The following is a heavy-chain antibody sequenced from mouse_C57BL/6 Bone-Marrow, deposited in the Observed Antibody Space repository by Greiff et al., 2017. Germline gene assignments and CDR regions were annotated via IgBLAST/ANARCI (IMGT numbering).Heavy chain of an antibody. Sequence: QVQLKQSGAELMKPGASVKLSCKATGYTFTGYWIEWVKQRPGHGLEWIGVILPGSGSTNYNEKFKGKGTFTADTSSNTANMQVSSLETEYSAFYYCETVYYGNYGTYWGQGTLVTVSA. CDR3: ETVYYGNYGTY. J-gene: IGHJ3*01. CDR2: ILPGSGST. D-gene: IGHD2-1*01. V-gene: IGHV1-9*01. CDR1: GYTFTGYW.